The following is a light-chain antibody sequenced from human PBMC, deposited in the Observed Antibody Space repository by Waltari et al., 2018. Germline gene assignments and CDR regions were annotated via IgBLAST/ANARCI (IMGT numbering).Light chain of an antibody. V-gene: IGKV3-20*01. CDR1: QRVGRS. J-gene: IGKJ1*01. CDR3: QMYVRLPAT. CDR2: DAS. Sequence: EIVLTQSPGTLSLPPGERATLSCRASQRVGRSLTWYQQRHGQAPRLLIYDASTRATGIPDRFSGGGSGTDFSLTISRLEPEDFAVYYCQMYVRLPATFGQGTKVEI.